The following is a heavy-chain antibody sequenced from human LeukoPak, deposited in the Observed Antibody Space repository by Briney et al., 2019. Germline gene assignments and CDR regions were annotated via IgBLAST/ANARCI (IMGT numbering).Heavy chain of an antibody. CDR2: ISSSSSYI. Sequence: GGSLRLSCAASGFTFSSYSMNWVRQAPGKGLEWVSSISSSSSYIYYADSVKGRFTISRDNAKNSLYLQMNSLRAEDTAVYYCASDGDYTHYFDYWGQGTLVTVSS. V-gene: IGHV3-21*01. J-gene: IGHJ4*02. CDR3: ASDGDYTHYFDY. D-gene: IGHD4-17*01. CDR1: GFTFSSYS.